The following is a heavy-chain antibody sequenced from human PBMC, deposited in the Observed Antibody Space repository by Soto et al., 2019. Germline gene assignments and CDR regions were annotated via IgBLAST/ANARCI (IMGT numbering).Heavy chain of an antibody. CDR3: AREATMGRLVVMTGY. Sequence: DGQLVESGGGLVQPGGSLRLSCVVSGFTVTTNSMSWVLQAPGKGLEWVSIIYSGGSTYYADSVKGRFTISRDNSKNMLYLQMKSLRAEDTAVYYCAREATMGRLVVMTGYWGQGTLVTVSS. CDR2: IYSGGST. V-gene: IGHV3-66*01. D-gene: IGHD3-22*01. CDR1: GFTVTTNS. J-gene: IGHJ4*02.